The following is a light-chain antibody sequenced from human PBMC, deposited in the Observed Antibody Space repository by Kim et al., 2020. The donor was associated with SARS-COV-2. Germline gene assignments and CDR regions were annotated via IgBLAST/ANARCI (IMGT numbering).Light chain of an antibody. CDR3: AAWDDSLNVWV. CDR1: SSNIGSNT. V-gene: IGLV1-44*01. Sequence: GPRVTIPCSGSSSNIGSNTVNWYQQLPGTAPKLHIYGNQQRPSGVPDRFSGSKSGTSASLAISGLQSEDEADYYCAAWDDSLNVWVFGGGTKLTVL. J-gene: IGLJ3*02. CDR2: GNQ.